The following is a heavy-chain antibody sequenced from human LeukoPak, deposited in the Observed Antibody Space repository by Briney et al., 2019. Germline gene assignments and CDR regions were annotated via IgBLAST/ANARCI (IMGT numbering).Heavy chain of an antibody. J-gene: IGHJ4*02. CDR2: ISDYNGNT. CDR1: GYIFTSYG. CDR3: ARDPRPYYYDSSGYPDY. V-gene: IGHV1-18*01. Sequence: GASVKVSCKASGYIFTSYGISWVRQAPGQGLEWMGRISDYNGNTNYAQKLQGRVTMTTDTSTSTAYMELRSLRSVDTAVYYCARDPRPYYYDSSGYPDYWGQGTLVTVSS. D-gene: IGHD3-22*01.